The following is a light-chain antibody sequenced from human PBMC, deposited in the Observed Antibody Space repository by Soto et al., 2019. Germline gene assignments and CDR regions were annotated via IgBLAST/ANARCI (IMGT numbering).Light chain of an antibody. V-gene: IGLV2-14*01. CDR1: SSDVGGYNW. CDR2: EVS. CDR3: SSYTTNNTPV. J-gene: IGLJ3*02. Sequence: QSVLTQPASVSESPGQSITISCTGTSSDVGGYNWLSWYQQRPGKAPKLIIFEVSNRPSGVSNRFSGSRSGNTASLTISGLQTEDEADYYCSSYTTNNTPVFGGGTKLTVL.